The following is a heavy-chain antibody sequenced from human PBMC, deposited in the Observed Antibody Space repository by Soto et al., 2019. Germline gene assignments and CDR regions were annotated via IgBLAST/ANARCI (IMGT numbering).Heavy chain of an antibody. D-gene: IGHD7-27*01. CDR1: GFTFSSYA. V-gene: IGHV3-23*01. CDR2: ISGSGGST. J-gene: IGHJ6*02. CDR3: AKGLYGGNWGGMDV. Sequence: GGSLRLSCAASGFTFSSYAMSWVRQAPGKGLEWVSAISGSGGSTYYADSVKGRFTISRDNSKNTLYLQMNSLRAEDTAVYYCAKGLYGGNWGGMDVWGQGTTVTVSS.